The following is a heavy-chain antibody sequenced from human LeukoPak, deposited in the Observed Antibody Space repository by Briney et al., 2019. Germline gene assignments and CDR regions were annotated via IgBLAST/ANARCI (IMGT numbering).Heavy chain of an antibody. CDR3: ARAKRETSTRPWTSGMDV. CDR2: LGSAGDK. V-gene: IGHV3-13*01. D-gene: IGHD3/OR15-3a*01. Sequence: GGSLRLSCAASGFTLSDYDIHWVRQPIGRGLDWVSGLGSAGDKYHAGSERGRFTISREDAENSVYLQMNGLRPEDTAIYYCARAKRETSTRPWTSGMDVWGQGTRATVSS. J-gene: IGHJ6*02. CDR1: GFTLSDYD.